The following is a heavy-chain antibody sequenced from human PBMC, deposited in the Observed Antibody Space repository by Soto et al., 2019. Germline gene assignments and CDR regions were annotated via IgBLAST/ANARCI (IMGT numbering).Heavy chain of an antibody. Sequence: PGESLKISCKGSGYSFTSYWIGWVRQMPGKGLEWMGIIYPGDSDTRYSPSFQGQVTISADKSISTAYLQWSSLKASDTAMYYCARQVTYGDYVGYYFDYWGQGTLVTVSS. CDR2: IYPGDSDT. J-gene: IGHJ4*02. CDR1: GYSFTSYW. D-gene: IGHD4-17*01. CDR3: ARQVTYGDYVGYYFDY. V-gene: IGHV5-51*01.